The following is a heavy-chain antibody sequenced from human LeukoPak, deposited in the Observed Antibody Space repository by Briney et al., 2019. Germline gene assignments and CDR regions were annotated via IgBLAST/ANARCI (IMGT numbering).Heavy chain of an antibody. Sequence: GGSLRLSCAASGFTFSPYSMNWVRQAPGKGLEWVSYISSSGSTIYYADSVKGRFTSSRDNANNLLYLQMNSLRAEDTAVYYCAREGTRRGNDAFDIWGQGTMVTVSS. J-gene: IGHJ3*02. CDR1: GFTFSPYS. CDR2: ISSSGSTI. V-gene: IGHV3-48*04. D-gene: IGHD3-10*01. CDR3: AREGTRRGNDAFDI.